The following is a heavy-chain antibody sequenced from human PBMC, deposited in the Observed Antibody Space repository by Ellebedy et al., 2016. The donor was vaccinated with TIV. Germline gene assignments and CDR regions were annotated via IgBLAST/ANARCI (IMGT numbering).Heavy chain of an antibody. CDR2: ISYDGSNK. CDR3: ATPPAVVVAAPEGY. V-gene: IGHV3-30-3*01. D-gene: IGHD2-15*01. CDR1: GFTFSSYA. Sequence: GESLKISXAASGFTFSSYAMHWVRQAQGKGLEWVAVISYDGSNKYYADSVKGRFTISRDNSKNTLYLQMNSLRAEDTAVYYCATPPAVVVAAPEGYWGQGTLVTVSS. J-gene: IGHJ4*02.